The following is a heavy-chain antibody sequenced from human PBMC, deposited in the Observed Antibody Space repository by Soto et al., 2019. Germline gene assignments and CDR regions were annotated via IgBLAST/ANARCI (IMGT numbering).Heavy chain of an antibody. Sequence: QVQLQESGPGLVKPSQTLSLTCTVSGGSISSGDYYWSWIRQPPGKGLEWIGYIYHSGSTYYKPSLKSRVTISVDTSKNQFSRKLSSVTAADTAVYYCARESGLMMATIEFDYWGQGTLVTVSS. CDR1: GGSISSGDYY. J-gene: IGHJ4*02. CDR2: IYHSGST. V-gene: IGHV4-30-4*01. CDR3: ARESGLMMATIEFDY. D-gene: IGHD5-12*01.